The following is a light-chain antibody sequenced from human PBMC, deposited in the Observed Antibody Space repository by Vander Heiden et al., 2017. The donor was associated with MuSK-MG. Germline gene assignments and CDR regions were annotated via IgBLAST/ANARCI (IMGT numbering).Light chain of an antibody. CDR1: QSVLYSSNNKNY. Sequence: DIVMTQSPDSLAVSLGERATINCKSSQSVLYSSNNKNYLAWYQQKPGQLPKLLIYWASTRESGVPDRFSGSGSGRDFTLTISIMQAEDVAVYYCQQDDSTPITFGQGTLLEIK. J-gene: IGKJ5*01. V-gene: IGKV4-1*01. CDR3: QQDDSTPIT. CDR2: WAS.